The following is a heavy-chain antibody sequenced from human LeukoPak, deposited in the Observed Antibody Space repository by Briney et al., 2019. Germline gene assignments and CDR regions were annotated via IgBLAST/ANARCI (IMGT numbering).Heavy chain of an antibody. Sequence: PSETLSLTCAVSGYSISSGYYWGWIRQPPGKGLEWIGSIYHSASTYYNPSLKSRVTISVDTSKNQFSLKLSSVTAADTAVYYCARHTCSSTSCPPISEFYYYYYYMDVWGKGTTVTVSS. CDR2: IYHSAST. CDR1: GYSISSGYY. V-gene: IGHV4-38-2*01. J-gene: IGHJ6*03. CDR3: ARHTCSSTSCPPISEFYYYYYYMDV. D-gene: IGHD2-2*01.